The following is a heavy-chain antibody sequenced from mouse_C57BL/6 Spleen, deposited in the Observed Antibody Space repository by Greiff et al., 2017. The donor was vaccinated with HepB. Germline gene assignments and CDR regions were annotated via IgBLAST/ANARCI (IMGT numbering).Heavy chain of an antibody. D-gene: IGHD2-1*01. V-gene: IGHV1-69*01. J-gene: IGHJ2*01. CDR1: GYTFTSYW. CDR2: IDPSDSYT. CDR3: ARDGGNYLFDY. Sequence: VQLQQPGAELVMPGASVKLSCKASGYTFTSYWMHWVKQRPGQGLEWIGEIDPSDSYTNYNQKFKGKSTLTVDKSSSTAYMQLSSLTSEDSAVYYCARDGGNYLFDYWGQGTTLTVSS.